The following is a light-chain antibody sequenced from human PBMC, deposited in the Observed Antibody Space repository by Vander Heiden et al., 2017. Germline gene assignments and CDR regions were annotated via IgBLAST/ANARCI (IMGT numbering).Light chain of an antibody. CDR1: QSISSW. J-gene: IGKJ2*01. CDR3: QQYNYYPYT. V-gene: IGKV1-5*03. CDR2: KAS. Sequence: DIKMTQSPSTLSASVGDRVTITCRASQSISSWLAWYQHKPGKAPKPLIYKASTLESGVPSRFSGSGSGTEVTLTISSLQPDDFATFYCQQYNYYPYTFGQGTKLEIK.